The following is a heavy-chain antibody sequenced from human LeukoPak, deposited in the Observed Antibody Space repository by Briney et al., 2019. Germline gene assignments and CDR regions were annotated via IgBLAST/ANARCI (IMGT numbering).Heavy chain of an antibody. V-gene: IGHV4-59*01. CDR1: VGSISSYY. D-gene: IGHD1-1*01. CDR2: VYYSGSA. J-gene: IGHJ2*01. Sequence: SETLSLTCAVSVGSISSYYWSWIRQPPGKGLEWIGNVYYSGSANYNPTLRSRVTISVDTSKNQFSLKLSSVTTADTAVYYCARPRRYTYWYFDLWGRGTLVTVSS. CDR3: ARPRRYTYWYFDL.